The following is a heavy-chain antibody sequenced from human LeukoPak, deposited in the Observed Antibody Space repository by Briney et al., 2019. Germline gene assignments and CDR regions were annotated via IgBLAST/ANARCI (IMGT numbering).Heavy chain of an antibody. CDR2: ISDDGHGKVQ. CDR1: GFTFSSYT. Sequence: GGSLRLSCAASGFTFSSYTMHWVRQTPGKGLEGVAVISDDGHGKVQYYADSVKGLFTSSREKFKKETFLQMDSLRPEDTAVYFCARDHWGRITSGGYFDFWGRGTLVTVSS. J-gene: IGHJ4*02. V-gene: IGHV3-30*04. D-gene: IGHD1-14*01. CDR3: ARDHWGRITSGGYFDF.